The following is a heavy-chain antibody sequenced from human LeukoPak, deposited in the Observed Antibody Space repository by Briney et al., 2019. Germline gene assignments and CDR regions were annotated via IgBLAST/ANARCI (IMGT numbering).Heavy chain of an antibody. V-gene: IGHV3-9*01. J-gene: IGHJ4*02. CDR1: GFTFDDYA. D-gene: IGHD2-2*01. CDR2: ISWNSGSI. CDR3: AKDTDCSSTSCYGFDFGY. Sequence: GGSLRLSCAASGFTFDDYAMHWVRQAPGKGLEWVSGISWNSGSIGYADSVKGRFTISRDNAKNSLYLQMNSLRAEDTALYYCAKDTDCSSTSCYGFDFGYWGQGTLVTVSS.